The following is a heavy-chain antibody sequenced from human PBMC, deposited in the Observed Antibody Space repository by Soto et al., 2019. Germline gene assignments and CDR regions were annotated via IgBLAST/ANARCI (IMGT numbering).Heavy chain of an antibody. D-gene: IGHD3-16*02. V-gene: IGHV1-18*01. Sequence: QVQLVQSGGEVKKPGASVKVSCKASGYTFTSHGFSWVRQAPGQGLEWMGWISTYNGKTDYAEKFQGRVTMTADTRTNTGYMELRSMRADDTAVYYCARLLTEGVTYREDAFDIWCQGTKVTVSS. CDR1: GYTFTSHG. CDR3: ARLLTEGVTYREDAFDI. J-gene: IGHJ3*02. CDR2: ISTYNGKT.